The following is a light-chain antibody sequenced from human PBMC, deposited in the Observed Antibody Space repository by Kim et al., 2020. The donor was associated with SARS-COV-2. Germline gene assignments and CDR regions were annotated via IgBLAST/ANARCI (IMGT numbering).Light chain of an antibody. J-gene: IGKJ5*01. V-gene: IGKV3-20*01. CDR2: GAS. CDR3: QQYGSSPGT. CDR1: QSVSSSY. Sequence: ESVLTQSPGTLSLSPGERATLSCRASQSVSSSYLAWYQQKPGQAPRLLIYGASSRATGIPDRFKGTGSETDFTLTITRLEPGDFGVYYCQQYGSSPGTFGQGTRLEIK.